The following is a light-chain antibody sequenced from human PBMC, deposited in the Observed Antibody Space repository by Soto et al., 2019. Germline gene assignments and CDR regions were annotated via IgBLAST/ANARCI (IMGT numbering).Light chain of an antibody. V-gene: IGLV1-47*01. CDR3: AVWDDSLSGAV. CDR1: SSNIGSNY. CDR2: MNN. Sequence: QSVLTQPPSASGTPGQRVTISCSGSSSNIGSNYVYWYQQLPGTAPKLLIYMNNQRPSGVPDRFSGSKSGTSASLAISGLRSEDEADYYCAVWDDSLSGAVFGGGTQLTVL. J-gene: IGLJ7*01.